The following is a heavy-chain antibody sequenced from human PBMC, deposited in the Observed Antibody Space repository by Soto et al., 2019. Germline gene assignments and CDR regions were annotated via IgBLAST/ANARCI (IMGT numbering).Heavy chain of an antibody. J-gene: IGHJ5*02. Sequence: EVQLVESGGGLVQPGGSLRLSCAASGFTFSSYSMNWVRQAPGKGLEWVSYISSSSSTIYYADSVKGRFTISRDNAKNSLYLQMNSLRDEDTAVYYCARDAPVSSSWNGDWFDPWGQGTLVTVSS. CDR1: GFTFSSYS. V-gene: IGHV3-48*02. CDR2: ISSSSSTI. D-gene: IGHD6-13*01. CDR3: ARDAPVSSSWNGDWFDP.